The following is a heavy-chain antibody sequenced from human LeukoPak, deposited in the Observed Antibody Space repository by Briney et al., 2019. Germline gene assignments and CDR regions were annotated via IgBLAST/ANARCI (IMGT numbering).Heavy chain of an antibody. CDR3: ARDHLSSGSSPDYYYYYYMDV. CDR2: INSDGSST. Sequence: GGSLRLSCAASGFTFSSYWMHWVRHAPGKGLVWVSRINSDGSSTSYADSVKGRFTISRDNAKNTLYLQMNSLRAEDTAVYYCARDHLSSGSSPDYYYYYYMDVWGKGTTVTISS. J-gene: IGHJ6*03. V-gene: IGHV3-74*01. D-gene: IGHD6-19*01. CDR1: GFTFSSYW.